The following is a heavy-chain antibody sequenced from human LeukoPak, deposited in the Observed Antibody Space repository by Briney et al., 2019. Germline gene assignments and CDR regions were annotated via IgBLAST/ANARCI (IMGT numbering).Heavy chain of an antibody. CDR1: GFTFSSYA. CDR2: ISGSSGST. J-gene: IGHJ4*02. CDR3: AKTPWIGEYYFDY. Sequence: GGSLRLSCAASGFTFSSYAMTWVRQAPGKGLEWVSAISGSSGSTYYADSVKGRFTISRDNSQNTLYLQMNSLRAEDTAVYYCAKTPWIGEYYFDYWGQGTLVTVSS. D-gene: IGHD3-16*01. V-gene: IGHV3-23*01.